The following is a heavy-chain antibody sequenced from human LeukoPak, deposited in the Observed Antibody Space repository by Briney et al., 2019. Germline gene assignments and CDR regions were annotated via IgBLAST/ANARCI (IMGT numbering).Heavy chain of an antibody. D-gene: IGHD6-6*01. Sequence: GGSLRLSCTASGFTFSNHGMTWVRQAPGKGLEWVSAIAIGADTTYYADSVKGRFTISRDNSKSTLYLQMNGLRVEDTGIYYCAKEIRPNDYWGQGTLVTVSS. J-gene: IGHJ4*02. CDR2: IAIGADTT. V-gene: IGHV3-23*01. CDR1: GFTFSNHG. CDR3: AKEIRPNDY.